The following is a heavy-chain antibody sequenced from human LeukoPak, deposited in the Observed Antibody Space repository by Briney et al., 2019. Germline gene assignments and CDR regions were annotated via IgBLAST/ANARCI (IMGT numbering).Heavy chain of an antibody. D-gene: IGHD2-2*01. CDR1: GYTFTSYY. CDR2: INPSGGST. J-gene: IGHJ6*03. V-gene: IGHV1-46*01. Sequence: ASVKVSCKASGYTFTSYYMHWVRQAPGQGLEWMGIINPSGGSTSYEQKFQGRVTMTRDMSTSTVYMELSSLRSEDTAVYYCARDGEDIVVVPAAMDFYYYYYMDVWGKGTTVSVSS. CDR3: ARDGEDIVVVPAAMDFYYYYYMDV.